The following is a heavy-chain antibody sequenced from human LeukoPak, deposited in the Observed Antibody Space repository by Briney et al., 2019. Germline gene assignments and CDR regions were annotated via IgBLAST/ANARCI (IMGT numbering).Heavy chain of an antibody. V-gene: IGHV3-30*18. CDR3: AKGKYSYGSFDY. Sequence: PGRSLRLSCAASGFTFSSYGMHWVRQAPGKRLEWVAVISYDGSNKYYADSVKGRFTISRDNSKNTLYLQMNSLRAEDTAVYYCAKGKYSYGSFDYWGQGTLVTVSS. D-gene: IGHD5-18*01. J-gene: IGHJ4*02. CDR1: GFTFSSYG. CDR2: ISYDGSNK.